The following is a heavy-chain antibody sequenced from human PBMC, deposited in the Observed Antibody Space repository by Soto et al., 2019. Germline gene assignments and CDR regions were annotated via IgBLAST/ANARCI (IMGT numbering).Heavy chain of an antibody. CDR2: INHSGST. Sequence: PSKTLSLTCAVYGGSFSGYYWSWIRQPPGKGLEWIGEINHSGSTNYNPSLKSRVTISVDTSKNQFSLKLSSVTAADTAVYYCARAWGHAADIWGQGTMVTVSS. V-gene: IGHV4-34*01. CDR3: ARAWGHAADI. CDR1: GGSFSGYY. J-gene: IGHJ3*02. D-gene: IGHD7-27*01.